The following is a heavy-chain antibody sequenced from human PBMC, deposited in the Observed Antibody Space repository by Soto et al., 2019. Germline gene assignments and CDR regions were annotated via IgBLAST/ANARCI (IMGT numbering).Heavy chain of an antibody. CDR2: IYWDDDK. V-gene: IGHV2-5*02. CDR1: GFSLSTSGVG. CDR3: AHVPVYCSGGSCYLFDY. J-gene: IGHJ4*02. D-gene: IGHD2-15*01. Sequence: QITLKESGPTLVKPTQTLTLTCTFSGFSLSTSGVGVGWIRQPPGKALEWLALIYWDDDKRYSPSLKSRLTITKDTSKNQVVLTMTNMDPVDTATYYCAHVPVYCSGGSCYLFDYWGQGTLVTVSS.